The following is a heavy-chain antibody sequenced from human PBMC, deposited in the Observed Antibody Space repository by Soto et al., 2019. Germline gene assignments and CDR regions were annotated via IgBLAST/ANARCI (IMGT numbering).Heavy chain of an antibody. CDR3: AKRLAYSGSWNARNVDV. D-gene: IGHD6-13*01. CDR1: GVSISSSSYY. V-gene: IGHV4-39*01. CDR2: IYYGGST. Sequence: SETLSLTCTVSGVSISSSSYYWGWIRQPPGKGLVWMGSIYYGGSTYYNPPLKSRVTISVDMSKNQFSLNLTPVTAADTALYFCAKRLAYSGSWNARNVDVWGQGTTVTVSS. J-gene: IGHJ6*02.